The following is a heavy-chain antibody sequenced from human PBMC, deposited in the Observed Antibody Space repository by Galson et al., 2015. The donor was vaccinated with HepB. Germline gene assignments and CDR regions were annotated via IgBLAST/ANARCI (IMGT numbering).Heavy chain of an antibody. CDR3: AREPKRYGSGGMDV. J-gene: IGHJ6*02. V-gene: IGHV4-4*07. CDR1: GGSISSYY. Sequence: LSLTCTVSGGSISSYYWSWIRQPAGKGLEWIGRIYTSGSTNYNPSLKSRVTMSVDTSKNQFSLKLSSVTAADTAVYYCAREPKRYGSGGMDVWGQGTTVTVSS. D-gene: IGHD3-10*01. CDR2: IYTSGST.